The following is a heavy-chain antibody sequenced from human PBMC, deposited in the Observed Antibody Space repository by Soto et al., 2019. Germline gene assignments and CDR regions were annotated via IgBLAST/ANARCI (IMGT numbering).Heavy chain of an antibody. V-gene: IGHV1-69*01. CDR2: IIPIFGTA. CDR3: ARAGREIIHGTQSYYYYAMDV. J-gene: IGHJ6*02. CDR1: GGPFSSYA. D-gene: IGHD1-7*01. Sequence: GXAVKVSCNAAGGPFSSYAIVWVRQAPGQGLEWMGGIIPIFGTANYAQKFQGRVTITADESTSTAYMELSSLRSEDTAVYYCARAGREIIHGTQSYYYYAMDVCGQRTTVTVSS.